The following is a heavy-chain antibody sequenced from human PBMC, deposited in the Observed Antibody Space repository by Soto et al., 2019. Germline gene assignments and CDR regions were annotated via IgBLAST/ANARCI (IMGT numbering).Heavy chain of an antibody. CDR3: ARVHGYSSSWYRFFDY. Sequence: PGGSLRLSCAASGFTFSSYWMSWVRQAPGKGLEWVANIKQDGSEKYYVDSVKGRFTISRDNAKNSLYLQMNSLRAEDTAVYYCARVHGYSSSWYRFFDYWGQGTLVTVSS. CDR2: IKQDGSEK. D-gene: IGHD6-13*01. CDR1: GFTFSSYW. J-gene: IGHJ4*02. V-gene: IGHV3-7*01.